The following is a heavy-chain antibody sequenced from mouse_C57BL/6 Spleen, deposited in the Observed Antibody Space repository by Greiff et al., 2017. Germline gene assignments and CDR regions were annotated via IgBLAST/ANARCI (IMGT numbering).Heavy chain of an antibody. CDR2: IDPSDSYT. CDR1: GYTFTSYW. D-gene: IGHD2-2*01. CDR3: AKGYGE. Sequence: QVQLQQPGAELVKPGASVKLSCKASGYTFTSYWMQWVKQRPGQGLEWIGEIDPSDSYTNYNQKFKGKATLTVDTSSSTAYMQLSSLTSEDSAVXYCAKGYGEWGQGTTLTVSS. J-gene: IGHJ2*01. V-gene: IGHV1-50*01.